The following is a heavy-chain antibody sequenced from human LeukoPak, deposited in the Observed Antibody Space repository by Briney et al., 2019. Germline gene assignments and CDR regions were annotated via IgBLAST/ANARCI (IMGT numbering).Heavy chain of an antibody. D-gene: IGHD3-10*01. CDR2: IYYSGST. J-gene: IGHJ4*02. V-gene: IGHV4-39*01. CDR3: ARQRPRRLWFGELLENYFDY. CDR1: GGSISSSSYY. Sequence: SETLSLTCTVSGGSISSSSYYWGWIRQPPGKGLEWIGSIYYSGSTYYNPSLKSRVTISVDTSKNQFSLKLGSVTAADTAVYYCARQRPRRLWFGELLENYFDYWGQGTLVTVSS.